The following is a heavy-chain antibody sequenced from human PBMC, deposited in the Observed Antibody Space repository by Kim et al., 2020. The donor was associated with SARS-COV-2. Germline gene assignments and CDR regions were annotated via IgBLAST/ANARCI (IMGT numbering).Heavy chain of an antibody. Sequence: LSLTCAASGFTFSSYGMHWVRQAPGKGLEWVAVISYDGSNKYYADSVKGRFTISRDNSKNTLYLQMNSLRAEDTAVYYCANGDGEYCSGGSCYSDYYGMDVWGQGTTVTVSS. D-gene: IGHD2-15*01. J-gene: IGHJ6*02. CDR3: ANGDGEYCSGGSCYSDYYGMDV. CDR1: GFTFSSYG. V-gene: IGHV3-30*18. CDR2: ISYDGSNK.